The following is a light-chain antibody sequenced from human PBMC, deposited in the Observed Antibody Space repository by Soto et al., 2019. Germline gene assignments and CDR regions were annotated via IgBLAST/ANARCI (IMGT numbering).Light chain of an antibody. CDR2: GAS. Sequence: EILLTQSPGTLSLSPGDRATLSCRAGQSLGSTFLAWYQQKSGQSPRLLIYGASDRATDIPDRFSGSGSGAYFTLTISRLEPEDFAVYFCHQYGTLPLSFGGGTKVEIK. J-gene: IGKJ4*01. V-gene: IGKV3-20*01. CDR1: QSLGSTF. CDR3: HQYGTLPLS.